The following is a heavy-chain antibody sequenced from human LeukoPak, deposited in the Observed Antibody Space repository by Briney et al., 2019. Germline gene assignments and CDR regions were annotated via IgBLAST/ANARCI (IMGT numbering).Heavy chain of an antibody. V-gene: IGHV3-7*01. Sequence: GGSLRLSCAVSGFTISNYWMSWVRQAPGKGLEWVANIKQDGSGEFYVDSVKGRFTISRDGAKNSLYLQMNSLRDEDTAMYYCARDLFDYWGQGTLVTVSS. CDR2: IKQDGSGE. J-gene: IGHJ4*02. CDR1: GFTISNYW. CDR3: ARDLFDY.